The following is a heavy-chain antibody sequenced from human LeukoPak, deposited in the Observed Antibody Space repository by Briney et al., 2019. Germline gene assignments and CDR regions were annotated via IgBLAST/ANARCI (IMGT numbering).Heavy chain of an antibody. CDR1: GFTFSSYA. V-gene: IGHV3-53*04. J-gene: IGHJ6*02. CDR2: IYSGGST. CDR3: ARVHEYQLLPYYYYGMDV. D-gene: IGHD2-2*01. Sequence: GGSLRLSCAASGFTFSSYAMSWVRQAPGKGLEWASVIYSGGSTYYADSVKGRFTISRHNSKNTLYLQMNSLRAEDTAVYYCARVHEYQLLPYYYYGMDVWGQGTTVTVSS.